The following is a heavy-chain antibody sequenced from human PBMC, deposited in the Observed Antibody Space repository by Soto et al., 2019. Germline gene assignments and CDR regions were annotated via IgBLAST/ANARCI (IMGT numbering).Heavy chain of an antibody. CDR1: GGSVSSGSYY. Sequence: QVQLQESGPGLVKPSETLSLTCTVSGGSVSSGSYYWSWIRQPPGKGLEWIGYIYYSGSTNYNPSLKSRVTISVDTSKNQFSLKLSSVTAADTAVYYWARGKYDFWSGYYSSFDYWGQGTLVTVSS. CDR3: ARGKYDFWSGYYSSFDY. V-gene: IGHV4-61*01. J-gene: IGHJ4*02. CDR2: IYYSGST. D-gene: IGHD3-3*01.